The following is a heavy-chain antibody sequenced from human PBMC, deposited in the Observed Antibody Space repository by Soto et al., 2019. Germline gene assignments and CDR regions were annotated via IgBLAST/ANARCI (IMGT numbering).Heavy chain of an antibody. J-gene: IGHJ4*02. CDR3: ARDRPLAAAVKGRLAFDY. Sequence: ASVKVSCKASGYTFTSYAMYWVRQAPGQRLEWMGWINAGNGNTKYSQKFQGRVTITRDTSASTAYMELSSLRSEDTAVYYCARDRPLAAAVKGRLAFDYWGQGTLVTVSS. CDR2: INAGNGNT. D-gene: IGHD6-13*01. V-gene: IGHV1-3*01. CDR1: GYTFTSYA.